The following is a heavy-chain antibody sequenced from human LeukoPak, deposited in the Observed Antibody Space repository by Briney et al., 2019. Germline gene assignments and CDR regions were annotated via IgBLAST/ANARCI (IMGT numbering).Heavy chain of an antibody. CDR3: AAIGSLHDAFDI. J-gene: IGHJ3*02. CDR1: GGSISSYY. CDR2: IYYSGST. V-gene: IGHV4-59*08. Sequence: SETLSLTCTVSGGSISSYYWSSIRQPPGKGLEWIGYIYYSGSTNYNPSLKSRVTISVDTSKNQFSLKLSSVTAADTAVYYCAAIGSLHDAFDIWGQGTMVTVSS.